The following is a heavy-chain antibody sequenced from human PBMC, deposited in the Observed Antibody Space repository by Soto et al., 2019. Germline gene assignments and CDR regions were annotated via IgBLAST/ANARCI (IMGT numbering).Heavy chain of an antibody. V-gene: IGHV1-2*02. CDR2: INPNSGGT. CDR3: ARVGGWLRLGGWFDP. J-gene: IGHJ5*02. D-gene: IGHD5-12*01. Sequence: QVQLVQSGAEVKKPGASVKVSCKASGYTFTSYYMHWVRQAPGQGLEWMGIINPNSGGTNYAQKFQGRVTMTRDTSISTAYMELSRLRSDDTAVYYCARVGGWLRLGGWFDPWGQGTLVTVSS. CDR1: GYTFTSYY.